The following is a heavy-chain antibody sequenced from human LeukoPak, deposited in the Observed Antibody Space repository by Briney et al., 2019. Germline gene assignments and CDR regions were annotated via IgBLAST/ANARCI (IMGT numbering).Heavy chain of an antibody. CDR2: MYYSGST. J-gene: IGHJ4*02. CDR1: GGSISSDY. D-gene: IGHD6-13*01. CDR3: ARHLGQSSSWFPVAY. V-gene: IGHV4-59*08. Sequence: SETLTLHCTVTGGSISSDYGSWIRQPPGRGLEWIGYMYYSGSTNYNLSLKSRATISVDTSKNQFSLKVSSVTAADTAIYYCARHLGQSSSWFPVAYWGEGILVTVSS.